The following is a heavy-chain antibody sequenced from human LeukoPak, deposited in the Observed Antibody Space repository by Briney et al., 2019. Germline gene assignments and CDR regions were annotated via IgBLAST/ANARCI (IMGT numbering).Heavy chain of an antibody. J-gene: IGHJ6*04. CDR1: GGSISSYY. CDR2: IYYSGST. CDR3: AREGVALGSMDV. V-gene: IGHV4-59*01. D-gene: IGHD5-12*01. Sequence: SETLSLTCTVSGGSISSYYWSWVRQPPGKGLEWIGYIYYSGSTNYNPSLKSRVTISVDTSKNQFSLKLSSVTAADTAVYYCAREGVALGSMDVWGKGTTVTVSS.